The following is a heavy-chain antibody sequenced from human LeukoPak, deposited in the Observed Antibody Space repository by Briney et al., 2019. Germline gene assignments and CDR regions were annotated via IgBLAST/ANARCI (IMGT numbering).Heavy chain of an antibody. CDR1: GGSISSGDYY. CDR2: IYHSGST. J-gene: IGHJ4*02. Sequence: SETLSLTCTVSGGSISSGDYYWSWIRQPPGKGLEWIGYIYHSGSTYYNPSLKSRVTISVDTSKNQFSLKLSSVTAADTAAYYCARERDSSGYYPYYFDYWGQGTLVTVSS. D-gene: IGHD3-22*01. V-gene: IGHV4-30-4*01. CDR3: ARERDSSGYYPYYFDY.